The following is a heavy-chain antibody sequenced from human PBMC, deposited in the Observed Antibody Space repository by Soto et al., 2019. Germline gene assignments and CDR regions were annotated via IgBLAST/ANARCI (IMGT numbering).Heavy chain of an antibody. J-gene: IGHJ6*02. CDR1: GFGFSSYA. D-gene: IGHD3-3*01. CDR3: ARERGFHYDCWSGSSYGMDV. V-gene: IGHV3-23*01. CDR2: ITPGGGTT. Sequence: GGSLRLSCAASGFGFSSYAMSWVRQAPGKGLEWVSGITPGGGTTNYGDSVKGRFTISRDNAKNSLYLQMNSLRAEDTAVYYFARERGFHYDCWSGSSYGMDVWGQGTTVTVSS.